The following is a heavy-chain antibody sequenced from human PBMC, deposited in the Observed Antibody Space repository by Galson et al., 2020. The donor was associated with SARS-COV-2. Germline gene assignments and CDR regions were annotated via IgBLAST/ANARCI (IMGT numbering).Heavy chain of an antibody. CDR3: ARDLVGANYFDY. CDR2: IWYDGSNK. J-gene: IGHJ4*02. D-gene: IGHD1-26*01. Sequence: GGSLRLYCAASGFTYGSYGMHWVRQAPGKGLEWGAVIWYDGSNKYYADYVKGRFTISRDNSKNTLYLQMNSLRAEDTAVYYCARDLVGANYFDYWGQGTLVTVSS. V-gene: IGHV3-33*01. CDR1: GFTYGSYG.